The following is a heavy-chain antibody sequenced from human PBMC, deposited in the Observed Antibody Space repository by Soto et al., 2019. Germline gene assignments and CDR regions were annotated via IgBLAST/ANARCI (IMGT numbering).Heavy chain of an antibody. J-gene: IGHJ6*02. CDR1: GFTFNKYA. CDR2: ISGSGAST. D-gene: IGHD3-10*01. CDR3: VKAIIRTMVRGVNYYYYGMDV. V-gene: IGHV3-23*01. Sequence: PGESLKISCVASGFTFNKYALAWVRQAPGKGLEWVSAISGSGASTYDADSVKGRFTISRDNSKNTLYLQMSSLRAEDTAVYYCVKAIIRTMVRGVNYYYYGMDVWGQGTTVTVSS.